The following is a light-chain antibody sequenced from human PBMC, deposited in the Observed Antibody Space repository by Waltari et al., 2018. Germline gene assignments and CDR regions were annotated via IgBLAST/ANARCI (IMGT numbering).Light chain of an antibody. CDR1: QSISPW. V-gene: IGKV1-5*03. J-gene: IGKJ1*01. CDR2: KPS. Sequence: EIQMTQSPLTLSLSVGDRVTITCRANQSISPWFAWYQQKPGKAPKLLNYKPSRLDTGVPSRFSGSGSGTEFTLTISSLQPDDFATYYCQKYDTFSATFGPGTTVEI. CDR3: QKYDTFSAT.